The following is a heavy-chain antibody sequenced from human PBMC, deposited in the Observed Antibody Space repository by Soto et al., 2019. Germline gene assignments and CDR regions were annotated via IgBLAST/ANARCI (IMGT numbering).Heavy chain of an antibody. CDR3: ARIYSGYDDAGAFDI. CDR1: GGSFSSSAYF. V-gene: IGHV4-39*01. J-gene: IGHJ3*02. CDR2: IYYTGRT. D-gene: IGHD5-12*01. Sequence: QLQVQESGPGLVKPSETLSLTCTVSGGSFSSSAYFWGWIRQPPGKGLEWIGNIYYTGRTSYNPSLKSRITISTDTSKNRFSLKLSSVTAADTSVYFCARIYSGYDDAGAFDIWGQGTMVTVSS.